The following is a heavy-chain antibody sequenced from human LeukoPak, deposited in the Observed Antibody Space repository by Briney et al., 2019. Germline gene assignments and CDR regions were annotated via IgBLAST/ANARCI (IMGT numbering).Heavy chain of an antibody. CDR1: GGSISSYY. V-gene: IGHV4-59*01. CDR2: VYYTGST. D-gene: IGHD6-13*01. J-gene: IGHJ3*01. Sequence: PSETLSLTCTVSGGSISSYYWSWVRQPPVKGQEWLGFVYYTGSTNYSPSLKSRVTISVDTSKNQFSLKLRSVTAADTAVYYCARISSSNWYNERGTFDEWGQGTMVTVSS. CDR3: ARISSSNWYNERGTFDE.